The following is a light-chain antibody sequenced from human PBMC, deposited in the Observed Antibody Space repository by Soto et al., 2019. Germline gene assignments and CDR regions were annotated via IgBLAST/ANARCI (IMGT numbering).Light chain of an antibody. CDR2: DAS. J-gene: IGKJ1*01. CDR1: QSISSW. V-gene: IGKV1-5*01. Sequence: IQLTQSPSTLSASVGDRVTIAFRASQSISSWLAWYQQKPGKAPKLLIYDASSLESGVPSRFSGSGSGTEFTLTISSLQPDDFATYYCQQYNSYSQTFGQGTKVDIK. CDR3: QQYNSYSQT.